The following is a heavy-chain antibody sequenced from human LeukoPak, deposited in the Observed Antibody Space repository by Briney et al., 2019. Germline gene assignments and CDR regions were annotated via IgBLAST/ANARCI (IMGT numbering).Heavy chain of an antibody. J-gene: IGHJ3*02. D-gene: IGHD3-22*01. CDR3: ARRFYYDDAFDI. CDR2: MNPNSGNT. Sequence: ASVKVSCKASGGTFSSYAISWVRQATGQGLEWMGWMNPNSGNTGYAQKFQGRVTMTRNTSISTAYMELSSLKASDTAMYYCARRFYYDDAFDIWGQGTMVTVSS. CDR1: GGTFSSYA. V-gene: IGHV1-8*02.